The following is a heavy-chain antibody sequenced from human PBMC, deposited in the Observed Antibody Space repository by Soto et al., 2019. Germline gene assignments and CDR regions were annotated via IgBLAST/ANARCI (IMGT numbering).Heavy chain of an antibody. Sequence: GGSLRLSCAASGFTFSDYYMSWIRQAPGKGLEWVSYIISSGSTIYYADSVKGRFTISRDNAKNSLYLQMNSLGAEDTAVYYCARDSGSDYCDSSGYPDYWAQGTLVTVSS. J-gene: IGHJ4*02. V-gene: IGHV3-11*01. D-gene: IGHD3-22*01. CDR1: GFTFSDYY. CDR2: IISSGSTI. CDR3: ARDSGSDYCDSSGYPDY.